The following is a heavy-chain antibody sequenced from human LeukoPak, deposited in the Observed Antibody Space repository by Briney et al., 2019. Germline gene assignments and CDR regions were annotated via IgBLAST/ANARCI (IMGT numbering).Heavy chain of an antibody. V-gene: IGHV3-43*02. CDR2: ISGGGGST. J-gene: IGHJ5*02. D-gene: IGHD3-3*01. CDR1: GFTFDDYA. CDR3: AKDKARYDFWSGYYNNWFDP. Sequence: AGSLRLSCAASGFTFDDYAMHWVRQAPGKGLEWVSLISGGGGSTYYADSVKGRFTISRDNSKNSLYLQMNSLRTEDTALYYCAKDKARYDFWSGYYNNWFDPWGQGTLVTVSS.